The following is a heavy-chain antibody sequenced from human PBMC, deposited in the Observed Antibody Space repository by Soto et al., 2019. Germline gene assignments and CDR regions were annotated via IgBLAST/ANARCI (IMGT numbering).Heavy chain of an antibody. J-gene: IGHJ4*02. CDR1: GVSIGSHDW. CDR3: ATRDTGRVY. D-gene: IGHD5-18*01. Sequence: QVQLQESGPGLVKPSGTLSLTCAVSGVSIGSHDWWTWVRQPPGKGLGWIGESLQSGNTNYNSSLESRVTISLDKSKNHFSLQLSSVTVADTAVYYCATRDTGRVYWGQGTLVTVSS. CDR2: SLQSGNT. V-gene: IGHV4-4*02.